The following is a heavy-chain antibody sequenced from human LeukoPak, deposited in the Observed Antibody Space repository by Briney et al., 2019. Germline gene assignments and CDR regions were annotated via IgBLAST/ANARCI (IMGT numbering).Heavy chain of an antibody. D-gene: IGHD3-10*01. CDR2: IIPIFGTA. V-gene: IGHV1-69*05. Sequence: GASVKVSCKASGGTFGSYAISWVRQAPGQGLEWMGRIIPIFGTANYAQKFQGRVTITTDESTSTAYMELSSLRSEDTAVYYCAKSPVPRWFGELLAPDYWGQGTLVTVSS. CDR3: AKSPVPRWFGELLAPDY. CDR1: GGTFGSYA. J-gene: IGHJ4*02.